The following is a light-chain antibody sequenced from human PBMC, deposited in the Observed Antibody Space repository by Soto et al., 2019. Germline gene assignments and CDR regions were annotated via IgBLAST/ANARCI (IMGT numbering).Light chain of an antibody. CDR2: GAS. Sequence: EVVLTQSPGTLSLSPGERATLSCRASQSVSSIFLAWYQQKPGQAPRLLIYGASSRATGIPDRFSGSGSGTDFTLTISRLEPEDFAVYYCQQYGSASPWTFGQGTKVEIK. J-gene: IGKJ1*01. V-gene: IGKV3-20*01. CDR3: QQYGSASPWT. CDR1: QSVSSIF.